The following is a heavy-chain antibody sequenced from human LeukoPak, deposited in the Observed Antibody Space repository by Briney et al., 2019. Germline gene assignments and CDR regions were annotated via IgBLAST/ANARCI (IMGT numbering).Heavy chain of an antibody. CDR2: ISGTSSYI. J-gene: IGHJ4*02. CDR1: GFTFRSYT. D-gene: IGHD6-13*01. V-gene: IGHV3-21*01. CDR3: ARETPHSSSWTVFDY. Sequence: PGGSLRLSCAASGFTFRSYTMKWVRQAPGKGLEGVSSISGTSSYIFYAEVVKGGFTISGDNAKNSLYLQMNSLRAEDTAVYYCARETPHSSSWTVFDYWGLGTLVTVSS.